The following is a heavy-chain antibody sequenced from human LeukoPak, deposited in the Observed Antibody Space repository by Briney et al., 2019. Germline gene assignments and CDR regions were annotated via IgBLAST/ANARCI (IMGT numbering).Heavy chain of an antibody. CDR3: ARVAAGIGFFQH. D-gene: IGHD6-13*01. CDR1: GYSISSGYY. Sequence: NTSETLSLTCIVSGYSISSGYYWGWIRQPPGKGLEWIGNIHHSGSTYYNPSLKSRVTTSVDTSKNQLSLKLSSVTAADTAVYYCARVAAGIGFFQHWGQGTLVTVSS. CDR2: IHHSGST. V-gene: IGHV4-38-2*02. J-gene: IGHJ1*01.